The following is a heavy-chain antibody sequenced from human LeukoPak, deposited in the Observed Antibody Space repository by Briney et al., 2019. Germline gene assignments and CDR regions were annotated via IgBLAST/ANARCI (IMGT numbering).Heavy chain of an antibody. CDR1: GYTFTSYY. CDR3: ARGSPYSGYDYRMAAAYFDY. CDR2: INPSGGST. D-gene: IGHD5-12*01. Sequence: VASVKVSCKASGYTFTSYYMHWVRQAPGQGLEWMGIINPSGGSTSYAQKFQGRVTMTRDTSISTAYMELSRLRSDDTAVYYCARGSPYSGYDYRMAAAYFDYWGQGTLVTVSS. V-gene: IGHV1-46*01. J-gene: IGHJ4*02.